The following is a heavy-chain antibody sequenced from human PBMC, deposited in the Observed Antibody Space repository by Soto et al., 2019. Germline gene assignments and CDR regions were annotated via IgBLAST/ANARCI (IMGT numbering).Heavy chain of an antibody. J-gene: IGHJ4*02. CDR2: IIPIFGTA. V-gene: IGHV1-69*13. Sequence: SVKVSCKASGGTFSSYAISWVRQAPGQGLEWMGGIIPIFGTANYAQKFQGRVTITADESTSTAYMELRSLRSEDTAVYYCARLGIAVAGPSGGGDYWGQGTLVTVSS. D-gene: IGHD6-19*01. CDR1: GGTFSSYA. CDR3: ARLGIAVAGPSGGGDY.